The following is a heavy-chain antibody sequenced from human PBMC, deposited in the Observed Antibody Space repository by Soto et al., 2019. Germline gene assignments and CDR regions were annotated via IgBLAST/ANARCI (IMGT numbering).Heavy chain of an antibody. CDR1: GVSLSTSGVG. J-gene: IGHJ4*02. V-gene: IGHV2-5*02. D-gene: IGHD2-15*01. CDR2: IYWDEKK. CDR3: AHSRVVVAATGYFDY. Sequence: PTLVNHTQTLTLTCTLSGVSLSTSGVGLGWIRQHPGKALEWLALIYWDEKKRYSPSLKSKLNITKDTSKQQVVHTMTKIEPEDTATYYCAHSRVVVAATGYFDYWGQGTLVT.